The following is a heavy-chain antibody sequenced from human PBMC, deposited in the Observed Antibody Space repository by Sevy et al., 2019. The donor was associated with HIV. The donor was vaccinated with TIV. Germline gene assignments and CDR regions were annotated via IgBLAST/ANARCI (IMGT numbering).Heavy chain of an antibody. CDR2: ISGSGGST. CDR1: GFTFSPYA. D-gene: IGHD2-15*01. Sequence: GGSLRLSCAASGFTFSPYAMSWVRQAPGKGLEWVSAISGSGGSTYNADSVEGRLTISRDNSKNTLYLEMNSLRVEDTAVYYCAKGDRSFYGLDVWGQGTTVTVSS. J-gene: IGHJ6*02. V-gene: IGHV3-23*01. CDR3: AKGDRSFYGLDV.